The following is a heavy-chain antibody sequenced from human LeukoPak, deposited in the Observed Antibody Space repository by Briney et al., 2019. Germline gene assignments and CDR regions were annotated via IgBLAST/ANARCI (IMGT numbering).Heavy chain of an antibody. V-gene: IGHV3-30*18. Sequence: PGGSLRLSCAASGFTFSSYGMHWVRQAPGKGLEWVAFMSYDGSNKYYADSVKGRITISRDNSKSTLYLQMNSLRAEDTAVFYCAKGYGSGSYCTDYWGQGTLVTVSS. J-gene: IGHJ4*02. CDR2: MSYDGSNK. CDR1: GFTFSSYG. CDR3: AKGYGSGSYCTDY. D-gene: IGHD3-10*01.